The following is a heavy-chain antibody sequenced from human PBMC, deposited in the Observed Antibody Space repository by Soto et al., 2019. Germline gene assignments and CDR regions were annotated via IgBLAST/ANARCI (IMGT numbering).Heavy chain of an antibody. CDR3: AHTHSSSWYRGAFDI. CDR1: GFSLSTSGVG. CDR2: IYWDDDK. D-gene: IGHD6-13*01. Sequence: SGPTLVNPTQTLTLTCTFSGFSLSTSGVGVGWIRKPPGKALEWLALIYWDDDKRYSPSLKSRLTITKETSKNQVVLTMTNMDPVDTATYYCAHTHSSSWYRGAFDIWGQGTMVTVSS. J-gene: IGHJ3*02. V-gene: IGHV2-5*02.